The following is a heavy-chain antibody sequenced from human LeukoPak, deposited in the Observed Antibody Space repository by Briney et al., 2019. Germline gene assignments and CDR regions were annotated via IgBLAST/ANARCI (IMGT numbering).Heavy chain of an antibody. CDR2: IYPGDSDT. CDR3: ARRGNVGGAAAGISWFDP. CDR1: GYSFTSYW. D-gene: IGHD6-13*01. V-gene: IGHV5-51*04. Sequence: GESLKISCKGSGYSFTSYWIGLVRKMPGTRLEWMGIIYPGDSDTRYSPSFQGQVPIPDDKPSHTADLQLSSLEAPDTAMYYCARRGNVGGAAAGISWFDPWGQGTLVTVSS. J-gene: IGHJ5*02.